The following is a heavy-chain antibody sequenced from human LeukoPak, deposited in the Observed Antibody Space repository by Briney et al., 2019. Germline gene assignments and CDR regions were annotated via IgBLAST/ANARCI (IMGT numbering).Heavy chain of an antibody. CDR3: ARGRQWLVGNNWFDP. J-gene: IGHJ5*02. D-gene: IGHD6-19*01. Sequence: SETLSLTCAVYGGSLSGYYWSWIRQPPGKGLEWIGEINHSGSTNYNPSLKSRVTISVDTSKNQFSLKLSSVTAADTAVYYCARGRQWLVGNNWFDPWGQGTLVTVSS. CDR1: GGSLSGYY. V-gene: IGHV4-34*01. CDR2: INHSGST.